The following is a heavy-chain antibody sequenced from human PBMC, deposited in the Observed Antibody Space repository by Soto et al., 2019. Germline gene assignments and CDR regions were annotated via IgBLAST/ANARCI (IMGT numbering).Heavy chain of an antibody. V-gene: IGHV3-23*01. J-gene: IGHJ6*02. Sequence: PGGSLRLSCAASGFTFSSYAMSWVRQAPGKGLEWASAISGSGGSTYYADSVKGRFTISRDNSKNTLYLQMNSLRAEDTDVYYCANFWGTTAHYFYGMDVWGQGTTVTVSS. CDR1: GFTFSSYA. D-gene: IGHD3-16*01. CDR2: ISGSGGST. CDR3: ANFWGTTAHYFYGMDV.